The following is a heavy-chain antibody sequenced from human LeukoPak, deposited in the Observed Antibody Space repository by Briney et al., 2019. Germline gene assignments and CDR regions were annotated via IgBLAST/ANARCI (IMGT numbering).Heavy chain of an antibody. J-gene: IGHJ4*02. V-gene: IGHV1-8*01. CDR2: MDPNSGNT. D-gene: IGHD6-13*01. CDR1: GYTFTSYD. CDR3: AGSKGQQLVFDY. Sequence: ASVKVSCKASGYTFTSYDINWVRQATGQRLEWMGWMDPNSGNTGYAQKFQGRITMTRNTSISTAYMELSSLRSEDTAVYYCAGSKGQQLVFDYWGQGTLVSVSS.